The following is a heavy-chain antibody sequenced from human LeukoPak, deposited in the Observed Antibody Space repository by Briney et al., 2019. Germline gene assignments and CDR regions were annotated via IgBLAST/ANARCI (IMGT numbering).Heavy chain of an antibody. D-gene: IGHD3-3*01. Sequence: SETLSLTCTVSGGSVSSGSYYWSWIRQPPGKRLEWIGYFYYSGSTKYNPSLKSRVTISVDMSKNQFSLELSSVTAADTAVYYCASTPYYDYWTGYFPFDYWGQGILVTVSS. J-gene: IGHJ4*02. CDR2: FYYSGST. CDR1: GGSVSSGSYY. CDR3: ASTPYYDYWTGYFPFDY. V-gene: IGHV4-61*01.